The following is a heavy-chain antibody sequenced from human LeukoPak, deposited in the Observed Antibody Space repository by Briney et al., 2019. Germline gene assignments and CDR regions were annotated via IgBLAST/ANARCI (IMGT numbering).Heavy chain of an antibody. CDR3: ARDHRYAFDN. J-gene: IGHJ4*01. D-gene: IGHD5-12*01. Sequence: PGGSLRLSCAASGFTFSSYWMHWVRQAPGKGLVWVSRINSDGSSITYADSVKGRFTISRDKARNSLYLQMNSLRVEDTAMYYCARDHRYAFDNWGHGTLVTVSS. V-gene: IGHV3-74*03. CDR2: INSDGSSI. CDR1: GFTFSSYW.